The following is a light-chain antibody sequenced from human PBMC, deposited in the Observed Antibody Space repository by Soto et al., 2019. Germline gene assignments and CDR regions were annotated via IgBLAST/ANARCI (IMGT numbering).Light chain of an antibody. J-gene: IGKJ1*01. CDR1: QSVSSN. CDR3: QQYNNWPRT. V-gene: IGKV3-15*01. Sequence: EIVVTQSPATLSVSPGERATLSCRASQSVSSNLAWYQQKPGQAPRLLIYGASTRAPGFPARFSGSGSGTEFTLTISSLQSEDFAVYYCQQYNNWPRTFGQGTKVEIK. CDR2: GAS.